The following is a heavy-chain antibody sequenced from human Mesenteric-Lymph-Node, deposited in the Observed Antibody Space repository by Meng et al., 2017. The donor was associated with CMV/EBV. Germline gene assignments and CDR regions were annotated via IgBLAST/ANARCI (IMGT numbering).Heavy chain of an antibody. V-gene: IGHV3-20*01. CDR2: INWNGGST. CDR3: ARERNWGGTYNWFDP. D-gene: IGHD7-27*01. Sequence: GGSLRLSCAASGFTFDDYGMSWVRQAPGKGLEWVSGINWNGGSTGYADSVKGRFTISRDNAKKSLYLQMNSLRAEDTALYHCARERNWGGTYNWFDPWGQGTLVTVSS. CDR1: GFTFDDYG. J-gene: IGHJ5*02.